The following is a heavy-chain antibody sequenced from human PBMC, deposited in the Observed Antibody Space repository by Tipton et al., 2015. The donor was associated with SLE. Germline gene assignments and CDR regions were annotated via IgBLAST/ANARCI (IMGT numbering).Heavy chain of an antibody. CDR2: IYYSGST. J-gene: IGHJ3*02. Sequence: TLSLTCTVSGYSISSGYYWGWIRQPPGKGLEWIGYIYYSGSTNYNPSLKSRVTISIDTSKNQFSLKLSSVTAADTSVYYCARGKDYDFWSGYYRRDASDIWGQGTMVTVSS. V-gene: IGHV4-38-2*02. D-gene: IGHD3-3*01. CDR3: ARGKDYDFWSGYYRRDASDI. CDR1: GYSISSGYY.